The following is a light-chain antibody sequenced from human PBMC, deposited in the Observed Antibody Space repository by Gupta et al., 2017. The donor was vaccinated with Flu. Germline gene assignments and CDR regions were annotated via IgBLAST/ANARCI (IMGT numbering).Light chain of an antibody. V-gene: IGKV1-33*01. Sequence: PTSLSATLGERVTITCLASQDIRNHSHWPQQNPGNAPNLLIYDASKVDTGLPSRSSGSASGTNFTLTISIRHPEDFANYCCHRDETHRHTFGQGTRLEL. CDR3: HRDETHRHT. J-gene: IGKJ5*01. CDR1: QDIRNH. CDR2: DAS.